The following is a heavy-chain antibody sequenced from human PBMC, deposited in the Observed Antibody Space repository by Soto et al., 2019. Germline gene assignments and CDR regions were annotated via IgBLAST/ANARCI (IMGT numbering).Heavy chain of an antibody. D-gene: IGHD2-8*01. Sequence: GGSLRLSCAASGFTLDNGMTWVRQAPGKGLEWISTIEYSGANTHYADSVKGRFTISRDKSRNTVALQMSNLRAEDTALYYCVSWVSAHFDNWGRGTLVTVSS. CDR1: GFTLDNG. CDR2: IEYSGANT. V-gene: IGHV3-23*01. CDR3: VSWVSAHFDN. J-gene: IGHJ4*01.